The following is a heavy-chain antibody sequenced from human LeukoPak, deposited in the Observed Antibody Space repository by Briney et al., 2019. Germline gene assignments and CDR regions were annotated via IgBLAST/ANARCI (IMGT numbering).Heavy chain of an antibody. CDR3: AALWFGELLTRAYYYYGMDV. CDR2: ISGSGGST. V-gene: IGHV3-23*01. Sequence: GGSLRLSCAASGFTFSSYAVSWVRQAPGKGLEWVSAISGSGGSTYYADSVKGRFTISRDNSKNTLYLQMNSLRAEDTAVYYCAALWFGELLTRAYYYYGMDVWGQGTTVTVSS. CDR1: GFTFSSYA. J-gene: IGHJ6*02. D-gene: IGHD3-10*01.